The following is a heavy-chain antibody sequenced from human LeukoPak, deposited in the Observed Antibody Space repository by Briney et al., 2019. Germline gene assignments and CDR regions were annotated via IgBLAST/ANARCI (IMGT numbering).Heavy chain of an antibody. CDR2: INHSGST. V-gene: IGHV4-34*01. Sequence: SETLSLTCAVYGGSFSGYYWSWIRQPPGKGLEWIGEINHSGSTNYNPSLKSRVTISVDTSKNQFSLKLSSVTAADTAVYYCARVVSSSSWYYYYYYMDVWGKGPRSPSP. CDR1: GGSFSGYY. D-gene: IGHD6-13*01. J-gene: IGHJ6*03. CDR3: ARVVSSSSWYYYYYYMDV.